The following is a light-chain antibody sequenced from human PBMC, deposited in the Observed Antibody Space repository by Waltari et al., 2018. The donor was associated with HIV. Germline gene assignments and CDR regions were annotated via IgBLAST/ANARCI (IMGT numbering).Light chain of an antibody. V-gene: IGKV1-12*01. CDR3: LQANSFPYT. J-gene: IGKJ2*01. CDR1: QGTNNW. CDR2: IAY. Sequence: DIQMTQSPSSVSASVGDRVTITCRASQGTNNWVAWYQQKPGGAPKLLIYIAYTLQSGVPSRFSGSGSGTEFALTISSLQPEDFATYYCLQANSFPYTFGQGTKLEIK.